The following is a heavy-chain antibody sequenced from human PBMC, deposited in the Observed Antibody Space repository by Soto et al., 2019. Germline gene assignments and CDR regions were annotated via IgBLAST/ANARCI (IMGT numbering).Heavy chain of an antibody. D-gene: IGHD3-10*01. V-gene: IGHV3-64*01. Sequence: EVQLVESGGGLVQPGGSLRLSCAASGFTFSSYAMHWVRQAPGKGLEYVSAISSNGGSTYYANSVKGRFTISRDNSKNTLYLQMGSLRAEDMAVYYCARAQVLLWIGELWGDAFDIWGQGTMVTVSS. CDR2: ISSNGGST. CDR1: GFTFSSYA. CDR3: ARAQVLLWIGELWGDAFDI. J-gene: IGHJ3*02.